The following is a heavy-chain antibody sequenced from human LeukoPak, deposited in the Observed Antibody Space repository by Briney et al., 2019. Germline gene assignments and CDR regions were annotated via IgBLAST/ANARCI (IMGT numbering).Heavy chain of an antibody. CDR3: ARPLWFGEFGY. J-gene: IGHJ4*02. D-gene: IGHD3-10*01. V-gene: IGHV4-39*07. CDR2: IYYSGST. CDR1: GGSISSSSYY. Sequence: SETLSLTCTVSGGSISSSSYYWGWIRQPPGKGLEWIGSIYYSGSTYYNPSLKSRVTISVDTSKNQFSLKLSSVTAADTAVYYCARPLWFGEFGYWGQGTLVTVSS.